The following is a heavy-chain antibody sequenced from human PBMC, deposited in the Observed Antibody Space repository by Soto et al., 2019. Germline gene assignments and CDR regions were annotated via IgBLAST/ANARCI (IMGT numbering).Heavy chain of an antibody. CDR1: GGSISSSSYY. J-gene: IGHJ4*02. CDR2: IYYSGST. CDR3: ARHIGRYDFWSGYYGNFDY. V-gene: IGHV4-39*01. D-gene: IGHD3-3*01. Sequence: SETLSLTCTVSGGSISSSSYYWGWIRQPPGKGLEWIGSIYYSGSTSYTPSLKSRVTISVDTSKNQFSLKLSSVTAADTAVYYCARHIGRYDFWSGYYGNFDYWGQGTLVTVSS.